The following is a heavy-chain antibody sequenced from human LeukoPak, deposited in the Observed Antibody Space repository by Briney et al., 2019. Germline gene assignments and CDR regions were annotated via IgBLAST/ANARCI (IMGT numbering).Heavy chain of an antibody. D-gene: IGHD3-10*01. CDR1: GFTFSSYG. CDR2: IWYDGSNK. V-gene: IGHV3-33*01. CDR3: ARDKGGLLWFRELLFYFDY. J-gene: IGHJ4*02. Sequence: PGGSLGLSCAASGFTFSSYGMHWVRQAPGKGLEGVAVIWYDGSNKSYTDSVKGRFTISRDNSKNTLYLQMNSLRAEDTAVYYCARDKGGLLWFRELLFYFDYWGQGTLVTVSS.